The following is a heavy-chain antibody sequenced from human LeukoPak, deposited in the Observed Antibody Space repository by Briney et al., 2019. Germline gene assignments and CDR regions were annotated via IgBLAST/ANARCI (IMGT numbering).Heavy chain of an antibody. Sequence: SETLSLTCTVSGGTISGSSYYWGWIRQPPGKGLEWIGSIFYSGSPYYNPSLKSRVTMSVDTSKNQFSLKLSSVTAADTALYYCSRIRFFNWSPDYWGQGTLVTVSS. J-gene: IGHJ4*02. CDR1: GGTISGSSYY. CDR3: SRIRFFNWSPDY. D-gene: IGHD3-9*01. CDR2: IFYSGSP. V-gene: IGHV4-39*01.